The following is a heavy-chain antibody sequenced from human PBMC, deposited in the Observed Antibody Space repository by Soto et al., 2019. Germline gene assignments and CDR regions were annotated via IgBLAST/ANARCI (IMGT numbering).Heavy chain of an antibody. J-gene: IGHJ5*02. CDR1: GGTFSIYT. D-gene: IGHD5-12*01. CDR2: IIPVLGVA. CDR3: ARSGGYENWVDA. V-gene: IGHV1-69*02. Sequence: QVQLVQSGAEVKKPGSSVKVSCKASGGTFSIYTITWVRQVPGQGLEWMGRIIPVLGVANYAQRFQGRVTVAADKSTSTTNMALSSLRSEDTAVYYCARSGGYENWVDAWGQGTLVTVSS.